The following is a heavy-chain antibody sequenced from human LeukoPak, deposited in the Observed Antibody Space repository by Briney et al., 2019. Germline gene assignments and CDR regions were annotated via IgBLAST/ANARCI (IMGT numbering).Heavy chain of an antibody. J-gene: IGHJ5*02. D-gene: IGHD3-9*01. CDR3: ARGHYDILTGYHNWFDP. V-gene: IGHV4-34*01. CDR1: GGSFSDYY. Sequence: SETLSLTCAVYGGSFSDYYWTWIRQPPGKGLEWIGEINHSGSTNYNPSLKSRVTISVDTSKYQFSLKLNSVTAADTAVYYCARGHYDILTGYHNWFDPWGQGTLAAVSS. CDR2: INHSGST.